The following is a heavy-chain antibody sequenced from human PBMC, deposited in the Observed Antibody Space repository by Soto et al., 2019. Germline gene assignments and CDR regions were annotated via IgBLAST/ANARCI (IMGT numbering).Heavy chain of an antibody. D-gene: IGHD2-8*01. CDR1: GGSVSSGSYY. CDR3: ARRGGTVYRYSGMDV. J-gene: IGHJ6*02. CDR2: IYYSGST. Sequence: SETLSLTCTVSGGSVSSGSYYWSWIRQPPGKGLEWIGYIYYSGSTNYNPSLKSRVTISVDTSKNQFSLKLSSVTAADTAVYYCARRGGTVYRYSGMDVWGQGTTVTVYS. V-gene: IGHV4-61*01.